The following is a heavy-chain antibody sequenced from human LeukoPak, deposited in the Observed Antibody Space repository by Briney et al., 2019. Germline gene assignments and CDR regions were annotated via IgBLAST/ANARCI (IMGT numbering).Heavy chain of an antibody. CDR3: AKGGPGWGDYYYYYMDV. CDR2: ISGSGGST. CDR1: GFTFSSYA. Sequence: PGGSLRLSCAASGFTFSSYAMSWVRQAPGKGLEWVSAISGSGGSTYYADSVKGRFTISRDNSKNTLYPQMNSLRAEDTAVYYCAKGGPGWGDYYYYYMDVWGKGTTVTVSS. V-gene: IGHV3-23*01. D-gene: IGHD6-19*01. J-gene: IGHJ6*03.